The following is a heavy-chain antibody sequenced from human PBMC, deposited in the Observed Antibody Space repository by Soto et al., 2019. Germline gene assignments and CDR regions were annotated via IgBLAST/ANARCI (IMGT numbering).Heavy chain of an antibody. D-gene: IGHD3-3*01. CDR3: ARELVYYDFWKRGYYYGMDV. CDR1: GFTFSSYW. Sequence: GGSLRLSCAASGFTFSSYWMHWVRQAPGKGLVWVSRINSDGSSTSYADSVKGRFTISRDNAKNTLYLQMNSLRAEDTAVYYCARELVYYDFWKRGYYYGMDVWGQGTTVTVSS. V-gene: IGHV3-74*01. CDR2: INSDGSST. J-gene: IGHJ6*02.